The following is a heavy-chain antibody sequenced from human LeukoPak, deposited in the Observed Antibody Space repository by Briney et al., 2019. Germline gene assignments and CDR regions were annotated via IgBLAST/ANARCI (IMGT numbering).Heavy chain of an antibody. Sequence: SETLSLTCTVSGGSISSGSYYWSWIRQPAGKGLEWIGYIYYSGSTNYNPSLKSRVTISVDTSKNQFSLKLSSVTAADTAVYYCARGKQQLVQSWFDPWGQGTLVTVSS. CDR2: IYYSGST. CDR1: GGSISSGSYY. D-gene: IGHD6-13*01. V-gene: IGHV4-61*10. CDR3: ARGKQQLVQSWFDP. J-gene: IGHJ5*02.